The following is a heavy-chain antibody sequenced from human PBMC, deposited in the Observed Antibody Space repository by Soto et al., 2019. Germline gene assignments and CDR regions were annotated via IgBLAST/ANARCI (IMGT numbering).Heavy chain of an antibody. J-gene: IGHJ4*02. CDR2: VYTSGTT. V-gene: IGHV4-4*07. D-gene: IGHD1-26*01. CDR3: AREGSGSFYVDY. CDR1: GDSINSYW. Sequence: SETLSLTCTVSGDSINSYWWSWIRQSAGKGLEWIGRVYTSGTTNYNPSLKSRVTMSVDTSRNQFSLKLSSVTAADTAIYYCAREGSGSFYVDYWGQGTLVTV.